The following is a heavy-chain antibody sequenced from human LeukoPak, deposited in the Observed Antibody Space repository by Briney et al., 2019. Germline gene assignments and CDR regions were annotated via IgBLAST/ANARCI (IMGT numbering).Heavy chain of an antibody. Sequence: PGGSLRLSCAASGFTFSSYSMNWVRQAPGKGLEWVANIKEDGTIKYYVDSVKGRLTIFRDNAKSSLFLQVNSLRAEDTAMYYCARIGYSSSSIDYWGQGTLVTVSS. V-gene: IGHV3-7*01. CDR2: IKEDGTIK. CDR1: GFTFSSYS. D-gene: IGHD6-13*01. CDR3: ARIGYSSSSIDY. J-gene: IGHJ4*02.